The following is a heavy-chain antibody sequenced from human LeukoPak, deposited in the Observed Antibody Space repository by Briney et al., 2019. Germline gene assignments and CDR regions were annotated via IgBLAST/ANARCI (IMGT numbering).Heavy chain of an antibody. CDR3: ARDEAVGATGTFDY. CDR2: ISSSSSYI. CDR1: GFTFSSYS. J-gene: IGHJ4*02. Sequence: GGSLRLSCAASGFTFSSYSMNWVRQAPGKGLEWVSSISSSSSYIYYADSVKGRFTIPRDNAKNSLYLQMNSLRAEDTAVYYCARDEAVGATGTFDYWGQGTLVTVSS. D-gene: IGHD1-26*01. V-gene: IGHV3-21*01.